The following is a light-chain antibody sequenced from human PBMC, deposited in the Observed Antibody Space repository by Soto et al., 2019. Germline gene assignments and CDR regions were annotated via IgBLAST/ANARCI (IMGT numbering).Light chain of an antibody. J-gene: IGLJ2*01. CDR1: SNDIGPYNY. Sequence: QSALTQPASVSGSPGQSITISCTGTSNDIGPYNYVSWYQQHPGKAPRLLIYDVTNRPSGVSDRFSGSKSGRTASLTISGLQAEDEADYYCSSYTSIIAVVFGGGTKLT. CDR2: DVT. V-gene: IGLV2-14*03. CDR3: SSYTSIIAVV.